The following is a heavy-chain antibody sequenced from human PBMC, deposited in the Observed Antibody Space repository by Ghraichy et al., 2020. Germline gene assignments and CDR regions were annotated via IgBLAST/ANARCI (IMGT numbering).Heavy chain of an antibody. D-gene: IGHD1-26*01. CDR1: GGSFSGYY. V-gene: IGHV4-34*01. Sequence: ETLSLTCAVYGGSFSGYYWSWIRQPPGKGLEWIGEINHSGSTNYNPSLKSRVTISVDTSKNQFSLKLSSVTAGDTAVYYCARGRGIVGATIDYWGQGTLVTVSS. J-gene: IGHJ4*02. CDR2: INHSGST. CDR3: ARGRGIVGATIDY.